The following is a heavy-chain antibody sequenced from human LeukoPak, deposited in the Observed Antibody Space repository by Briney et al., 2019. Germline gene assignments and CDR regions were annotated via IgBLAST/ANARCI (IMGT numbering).Heavy chain of an antibody. J-gene: IGHJ4*02. CDR1: GFTFSSYA. Sequence: GGSLRLSCAASGFTFSSYAMHWVRQAPGKGLEWVAVISYDGSNKYYADSVKGRFTISRDNSKNTLYLQMNSLRAEDTAVYYCAGDYGGDSTGGYFDYWGQGTLVTVSS. CDR2: ISYDGSNK. D-gene: IGHD6-13*01. CDR3: AGDYGGDSTGGYFDY. V-gene: IGHV3-30-3*01.